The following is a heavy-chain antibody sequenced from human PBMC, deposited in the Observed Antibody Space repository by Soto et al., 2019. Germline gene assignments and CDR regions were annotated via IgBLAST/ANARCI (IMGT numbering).Heavy chain of an antibody. CDR1: GYTFTSYY. V-gene: IGHV1-46*01. J-gene: IGHJ4*02. CDR3: ARDRYYDFWIGYYGHAAISFGFDY. CDR2: INPSGGST. D-gene: IGHD3-3*01. Sequence: QVQLVQSGAEVKKPGASVKVSCKASGYTFTSYYMHWVRQAPGQGLEWMGIINPSGGSTSYAQKCQGRVTMTRDTSTSTVYMELSSLRSEDTAVYYCARDRYYDFWIGYYGHAAISFGFDYWGQGTLVTVSS.